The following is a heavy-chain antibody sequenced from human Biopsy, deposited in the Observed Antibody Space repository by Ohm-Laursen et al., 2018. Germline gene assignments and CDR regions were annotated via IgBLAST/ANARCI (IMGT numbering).Heavy chain of an antibody. Sequence: ASVKVSCKTSGYTFSMYAIIWVRQAPGQGLEWMGWSSPYNGKTNYAQKFQGRLTMTTDTSTSTAYMELRSLRSDDTAVYYCARDRPSVSTYGVDWGQGTLVTVSS. CDR1: GYTFSMYA. D-gene: IGHD3-3*01. CDR3: ARDRPSVSTYGVD. CDR2: SSPYNGKT. J-gene: IGHJ4*02. V-gene: IGHV1-18*01.